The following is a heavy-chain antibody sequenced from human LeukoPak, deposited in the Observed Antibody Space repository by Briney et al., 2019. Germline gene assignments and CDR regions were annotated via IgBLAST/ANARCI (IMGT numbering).Heavy chain of an antibody. J-gene: IGHJ4*02. CDR1: GFTFSSYW. CDR2: IKQDGSEK. V-gene: IGHV3-7*01. D-gene: IGHD3-22*01. CDR3: ARDLRYYYDGQAPW. Sequence: PGGSLRLSCAASGFTFSSYWMSWVRQAPGKGLEWVANIKQDGSEKYYVDSVKGRFTISRDNAKNSLYLQMNSLRAEDTAVYYCARDLRYYYDGQAPWWGQGTLVTVSS.